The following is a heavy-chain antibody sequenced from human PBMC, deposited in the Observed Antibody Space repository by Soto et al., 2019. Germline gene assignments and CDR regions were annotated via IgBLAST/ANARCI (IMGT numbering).Heavy chain of an antibody. CDR1: GGSVSSGSYY. CDR2: IYYSGST. D-gene: IGHD5-12*01. J-gene: IGHJ6*02. Sequence: SETLSLTCTVPGGSVSSGSYYWSWIRQPPGKGLECFWYIYYSGSTNYNPSLKSRVTISVDTSKNQFSLKLSSVTAADTAVYYCARQASETGSGYDSGYYYGMDVWGQGTTVTVSS. V-gene: IGHV4-61*01. CDR3: ARQASETGSGYDSGYYYGMDV.